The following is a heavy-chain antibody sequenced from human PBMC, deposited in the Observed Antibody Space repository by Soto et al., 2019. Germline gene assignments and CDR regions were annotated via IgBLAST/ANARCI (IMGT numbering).Heavy chain of an antibody. Sequence: EVQLVESGGGLVQPGGSLRLSCEASGFTFSSRWMTWVRQGPGKGLEWVANIKQDENGKDYVDSVKGRFTISRDNAKNPLFLQMNCLRAEGAAVYYCASHDGPAAAGLVLDFWGQGTLVTVSS. CDR1: GFTFSSRW. CDR3: ASHDGPAAAGLVLDF. V-gene: IGHV3-7*02. J-gene: IGHJ4*02. D-gene: IGHD6-13*01. CDR2: IKQDENGK.